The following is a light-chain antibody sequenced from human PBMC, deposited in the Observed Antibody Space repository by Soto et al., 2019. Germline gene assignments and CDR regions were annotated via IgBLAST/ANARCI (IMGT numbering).Light chain of an antibody. Sequence: ESLLTQSPGTLSLSPGESATLSCRAYQSFSSNSLAWYQQKPGQAPRLLIYAASSRATGIPDRFSGSVSGTDFTLTISRLEPEDFAVYYCQQYGPSLFAFGPGTKVDIK. CDR1: QSFSSNS. V-gene: IGKV3-20*01. CDR2: AAS. J-gene: IGKJ3*01. CDR3: QQYGPSLFA.